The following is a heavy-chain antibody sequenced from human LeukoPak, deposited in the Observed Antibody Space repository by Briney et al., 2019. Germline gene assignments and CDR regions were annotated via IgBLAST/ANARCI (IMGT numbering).Heavy chain of an antibody. V-gene: IGHV3-48*01. D-gene: IGHD2-2*01. CDR2: ITISSSTI. CDR1: GFTFRGYS. J-gene: IGHJ3*02. CDR3: GRVPRYCSSTSCPADAFDI. Sequence: GGSLRLSCAASGFTFRGYSMNWVRPAPRKGLGWGSYITISSSTIDYADSGKGRFTISRDNAKNSLYLQMTSLRAEDTAVYYCGRVPRYCSSTSCPADAFDIWGQGTMVTVSS.